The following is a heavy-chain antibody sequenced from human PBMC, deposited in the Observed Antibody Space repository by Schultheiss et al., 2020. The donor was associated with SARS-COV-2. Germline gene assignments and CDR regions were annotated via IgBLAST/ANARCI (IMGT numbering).Heavy chain of an antibody. CDR2: ISYDGSNK. J-gene: IGHJ4*02. Sequence: GGSLRLSCAASGFTFSSYGMHWVRQAPGKGLEWVAVISYDGSNKYYADSVKGRFTISRDNSKNTLYLQMNSLRAEDTAVYYCAREGRYSSVDYWGQGTLVTVSS. CDR3: AREGRYSSVDY. V-gene: IGHV3-30*03. CDR1: GFTFSSYG. D-gene: IGHD6-25*01.